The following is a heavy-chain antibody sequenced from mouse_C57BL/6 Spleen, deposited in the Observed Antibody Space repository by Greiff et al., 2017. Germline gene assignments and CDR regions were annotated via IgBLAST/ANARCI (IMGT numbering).Heavy chain of an antibody. CDR2: LNPGSGGT. V-gene: IGHV1-54*01. CDR1: GYAFTNSL. J-gene: IGHJ2*01. CDR3: ARSTGY. Sequence: VKLQESGAELVRPGTSVKVSCKASGYAFTNSLIEWVKQRPGQGLEWLGVLNPGSGGTNYNEKFKGKATLTADKSSSTAYMQLSSLTSEDSAVYFCARSTGYWGQGTTLTVSS.